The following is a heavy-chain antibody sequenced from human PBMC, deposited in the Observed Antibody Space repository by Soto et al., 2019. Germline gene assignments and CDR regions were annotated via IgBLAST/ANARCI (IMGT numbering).Heavy chain of an antibody. V-gene: IGHV3-33*01. CDR2: IWYDGSNK. J-gene: IGHJ4*02. CDR3: ARGRRITIFGVVTPFDY. CDR1: GFSFSNFG. Sequence: QVQLVESGGGVVQPGGSLRLSCAASGFSFSNFGMHWVRQAPGKGLEWVAVIWYDGSNKYYADSVKGRFTISRDNSKNTLYLQMNSLRAEDTAVYYCARGRRITIFGVVTPFDYWGQGTLVTVSS. D-gene: IGHD3-3*01.